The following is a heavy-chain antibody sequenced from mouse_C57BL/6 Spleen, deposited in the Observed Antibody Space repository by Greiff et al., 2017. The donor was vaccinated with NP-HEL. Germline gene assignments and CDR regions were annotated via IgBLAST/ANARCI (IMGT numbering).Heavy chain of an antibody. CDR2: IDPNSGGT. D-gene: IGHD2-1*01. J-gene: IGHJ4*01. V-gene: IGHV1-72*01. Sequence: VQLQQPGAELVKPGASVKLSCKASGYTFTSYWMHWVKQRPGRGLEWIGRIDPNSGGTKYNEKFKSKATLTVDKPSSTAYMQRSSLTSEDSAVYYCARGVYGNFYYYAMDYWGQGTSVTVSS. CDR1: GYTFTSYW. CDR3: ARGVYGNFYYYAMDY.